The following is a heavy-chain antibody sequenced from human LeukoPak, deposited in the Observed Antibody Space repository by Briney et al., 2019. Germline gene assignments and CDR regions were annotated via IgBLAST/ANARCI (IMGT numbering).Heavy chain of an antibody. J-gene: IGHJ6*03. CDR1: GVSFSGYY. CDR3: ARGMYFYYYYMDV. V-gene: IGHV4-34*01. Sequence: KSSETLSLTCAVYGVSFSGYYWSWIRQPPGKGLEWIGEINHSGSTNYNPSLKSRVTISVDTSKNQFSLKLSSVTAADTAVYYCARGMYFYYYYMDVWGKGTTVTVSS. CDR2: INHSGST.